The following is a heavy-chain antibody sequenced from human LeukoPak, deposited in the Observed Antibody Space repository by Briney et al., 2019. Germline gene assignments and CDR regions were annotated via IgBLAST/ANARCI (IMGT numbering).Heavy chain of an antibody. J-gene: IGHJ6*02. Sequence: PGESLRLSCAASGFSFSSYAMNWVRQTPGKGLEWVSGISSSGATTFFADSVKGRFTIFRDNSESTLYLQMDSLSADDTALYYCTKSGSSSNNYYGMDVWGQGTTVTVSS. CDR3: TKSGSSSNNYYGMDV. CDR1: GFSFSSYA. V-gene: IGHV3-23*01. D-gene: IGHD6-6*01. CDR2: ISSSGATT.